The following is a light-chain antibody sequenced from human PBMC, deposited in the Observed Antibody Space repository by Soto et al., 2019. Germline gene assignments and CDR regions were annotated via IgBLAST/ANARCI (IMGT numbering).Light chain of an antibody. CDR3: QQYNNWPPWT. Sequence: EIVMMQSPATLSVSPGERVTLSCRASQSVSSNLAWYQQKSGQAPRLLIYGASTRATGIPARFSGSGSGTEFTLTISSLQSEDFAIYYCQQYNNWPPWTFGQGTKVEVK. CDR1: QSVSSN. J-gene: IGKJ1*01. CDR2: GAS. V-gene: IGKV3-15*01.